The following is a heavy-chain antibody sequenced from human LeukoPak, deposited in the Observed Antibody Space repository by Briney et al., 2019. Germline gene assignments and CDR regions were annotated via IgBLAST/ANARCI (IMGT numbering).Heavy chain of an antibody. J-gene: IGHJ4*02. CDR3: ARDGDSSSIDY. CDR1: GFIFSTYE. Sequence: GGSLRLSCVASGFIFSTYEMNWVRQAPGKGLEWVSYISRSGNTIYYADSVKGRFTISRDNAKNSLYLQMNSLRAEDTAVYYCARDGDSSSIDYWGQGTLVTVSS. D-gene: IGHD6-6*01. CDR2: ISRSGNTI. V-gene: IGHV3-48*03.